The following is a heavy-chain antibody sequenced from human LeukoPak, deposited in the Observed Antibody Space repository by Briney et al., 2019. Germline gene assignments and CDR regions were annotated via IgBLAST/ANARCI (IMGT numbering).Heavy chain of an antibody. CDR2: IIPIFGTA. D-gene: IGHD2/OR15-2a*01. CDR3: ASRYFTIYTSGFDY. J-gene: IGHJ4*02. CDR1: GGTFSSYA. V-gene: IGHV1-69*13. Sequence: SVTVSCKASGGTFSSYAISWVRQAPGQGLEWMGGIIPIFGTANYAQKFQGRVTITADESTSTAYMELSSLRSEDTAVYYCASRYFTIYTSGFDYWGQGTLVTVSS.